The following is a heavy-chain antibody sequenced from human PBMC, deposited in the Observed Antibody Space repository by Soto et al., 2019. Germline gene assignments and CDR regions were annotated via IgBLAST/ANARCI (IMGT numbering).Heavy chain of an antibody. CDR3: ARDAGELPVVTVGVFVF. D-gene: IGHD3-22*01. CDR1: GFTFSNYA. CDR2: FSGSGDST. Sequence: GGSLRLSCAASGFTFSNYAMSWVRQAPGKGLEWVSAFSGSGDSTFYADSVKGRFTVSRDNSKKTLYLQLNSLRDEDTAVYYCARDAGELPVVTVGVFVFWGRGTLVTVSS. V-gene: IGHV3-23*01. J-gene: IGHJ4*02.